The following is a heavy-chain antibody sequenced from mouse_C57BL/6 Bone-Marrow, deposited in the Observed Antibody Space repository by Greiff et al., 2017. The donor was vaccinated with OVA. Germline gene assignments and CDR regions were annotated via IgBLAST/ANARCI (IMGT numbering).Heavy chain of an antibody. CDR3: TGPLYYYGSSGAY. Sequence: EVKLMESGGGLVQPGGSMKLSCVASGFTFSNYWMNWVRQSPEKGLEWVAQIRLKSDNYATHYAESVKGRFTISRDDSKSSVYLQMNNLRAEDTGIYYCTGPLYYYGSSGAYWGQGTLVTVSA. D-gene: IGHD1-1*01. V-gene: IGHV6-3*01. CDR2: IRLKSDNYAT. J-gene: IGHJ3*01. CDR1: GFTFSNYW.